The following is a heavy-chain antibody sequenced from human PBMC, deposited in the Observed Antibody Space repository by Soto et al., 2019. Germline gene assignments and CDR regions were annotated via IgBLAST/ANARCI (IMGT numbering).Heavy chain of an antibody. Sequence: ASVKVSCKASGGTFSSYTISWVRQAPGQGLEWMGRIIPILGIANYAQKFQGRVTITADKSTSTAYMELSSLRSEDTAVYYCAREPVPRIAAAGTGFDYWGQGTLVTVSS. CDR2: IIPILGIA. D-gene: IGHD6-13*01. J-gene: IGHJ4*02. CDR3: AREPVPRIAAAGTGFDY. V-gene: IGHV1-69*04. CDR1: GGTFSSYT.